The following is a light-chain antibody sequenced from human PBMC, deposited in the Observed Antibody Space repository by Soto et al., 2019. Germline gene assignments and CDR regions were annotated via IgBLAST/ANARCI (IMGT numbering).Light chain of an antibody. CDR1: QSLLYSSNNENY. CDR3: QQYYTTPPMYT. CDR2: WAS. Sequence: DIALTQSPDSLAVSLGERATIYCKSNQSLLYSSNNENYLAWYQQRPGQPPTLLFHWASNRESGVPDRLSASGSGTDFTLTISSLQAEDVAVYYCQQYYTTPPMYTFGQGTKLEIK. J-gene: IGKJ2*01. V-gene: IGKV4-1*01.